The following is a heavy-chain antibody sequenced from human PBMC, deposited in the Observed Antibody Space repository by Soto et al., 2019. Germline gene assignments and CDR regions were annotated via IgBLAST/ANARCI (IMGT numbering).Heavy chain of an antibody. J-gene: IGHJ6*02. CDR2: ISSSSSYI. CDR3: ARDIHIVSAYYYDSSGYYDYYYYYSMDV. Sequence: PGGSLRLSCAASGFTFSSYSMNWVRQAPGKGLEWVSSISSSSSYIYYADSVKGRFTISRDNAKNSLYLQMNSLRAEDTAVYYCARDIHIVSAYYYDSSGYYDYYYYYSMDVWGQGTTVTVSS. V-gene: IGHV3-21*01. CDR1: GFTFSSYS. D-gene: IGHD3-22*01.